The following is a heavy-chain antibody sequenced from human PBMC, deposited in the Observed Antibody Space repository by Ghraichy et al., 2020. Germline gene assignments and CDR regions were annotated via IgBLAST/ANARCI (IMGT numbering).Heavy chain of an antibody. Sequence: SETLSLTCTVSGGSIRSGTYSWGWIRQPPGKGLEYIGSFYYGGNTYYNPSLKGRVAISADTSKSQFSLKLSSVTAADTAVYYCARLQTADYGDYLAAVTPNGGFDYWGQGTLVLVSS. V-gene: IGHV4-39*01. J-gene: IGHJ4*02. CDR2: FYYGGNT. D-gene: IGHD4-17*01. CDR1: GGSIRSGTYS. CDR3: ARLQTADYGDYLAAVTPNGGFDY.